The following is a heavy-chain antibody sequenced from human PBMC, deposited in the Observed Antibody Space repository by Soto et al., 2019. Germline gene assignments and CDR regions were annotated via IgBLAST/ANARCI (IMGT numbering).Heavy chain of an antibody. Sequence: PGGSLRLSCAASGFTFSSYSMNWFRQAPGKGLEWVSSISSSSIYIYYADSVKGRFTISRDNAKNSLYLQMNSLRAEDTAVYYCARDLFNFAPNWFDPWGQGTLVTVSS. J-gene: IGHJ5*02. V-gene: IGHV3-21*01. CDR2: ISSSSIYI. D-gene: IGHD3-9*01. CDR1: GFTFSSYS. CDR3: ARDLFNFAPNWFDP.